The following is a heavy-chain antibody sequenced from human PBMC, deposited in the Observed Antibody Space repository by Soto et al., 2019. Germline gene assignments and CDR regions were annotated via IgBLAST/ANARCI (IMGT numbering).Heavy chain of an antibody. D-gene: IGHD2-2*01. CDR2: INPNSGGT. CDR3: ARAYIVVVPAANYSYGLDYYYYGMDV. V-gene: IGHV1-2*04. J-gene: IGHJ6*02. CDR1: GYTFTGYY. Sequence: ASVKVSCKASGYTFTGYYMHWVRQAPGQGLEWMGWINPNSGGTNYAQKFQGWVTMTRDTSISTAYMELSRLRSDDTAVYYCARAYIVVVPAANYSYGLDYYYYGMDVWGQGTTVTVSS.